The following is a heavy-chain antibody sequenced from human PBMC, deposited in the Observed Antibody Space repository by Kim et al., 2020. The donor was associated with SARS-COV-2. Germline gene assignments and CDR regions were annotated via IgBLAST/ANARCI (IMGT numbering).Heavy chain of an antibody. Sequence: SETLSLTCAVSGDSVATDFWTWVRQAPGKGLDWLGYFSYSGGSDYNPNLRGRLTISVDASRAHVSLRLTSLTAADTGVYFCARAHQLAPRGYGMDVWGQGTSVIGSS. D-gene: IGHD1-1*01. CDR1: GDSVATDF. J-gene: IGHJ6*02. CDR2: FSYSGGS. V-gene: IGHV4-59*02. CDR3: ARAHQLAPRGYGMDV.